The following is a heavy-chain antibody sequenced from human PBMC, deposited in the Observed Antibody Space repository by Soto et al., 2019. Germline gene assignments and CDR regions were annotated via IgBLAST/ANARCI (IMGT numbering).Heavy chain of an antibody. CDR2: IIPIFGTA. CDR1: GGTFSSYA. Sequence: SVKVSCKASGGTFSSYAISWVRQAPGQGLEWMGGIIPIFGTANYAQKFQGRVTITADESTSTAYMELSSLRSEDTAVYYCARDQSNYYGMDVWGQGTTVTVSS. J-gene: IGHJ6*02. CDR3: ARDQSNYYGMDV. V-gene: IGHV1-69*13.